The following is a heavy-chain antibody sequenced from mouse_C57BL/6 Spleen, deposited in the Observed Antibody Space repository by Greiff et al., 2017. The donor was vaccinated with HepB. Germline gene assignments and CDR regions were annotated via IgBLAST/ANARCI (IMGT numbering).Heavy chain of an antibody. CDR2: ISYDGSN. V-gene: IGHV3-6*01. D-gene: IGHD1-2*01. J-gene: IGHJ4*01. CDR1: GYSITSGYY. Sequence: EVHLVESGPGLVKPSQSLSLTCSVTGYSITSGYYWNWIRQFPGNKLEWMGYISYDGSNNYNPSLKNRISITRDTSKNQFFLKLNSVTTEDTATYYCAREVITTAMDYWGQGTSVTVSS. CDR3: AREVITTAMDY.